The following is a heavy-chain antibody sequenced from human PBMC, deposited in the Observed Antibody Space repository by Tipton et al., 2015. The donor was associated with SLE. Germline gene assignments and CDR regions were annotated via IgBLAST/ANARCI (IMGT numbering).Heavy chain of an antibody. CDR2: IYYSGTT. Sequence: TLSLTCTVSGGSISSSSDYRGWIRQPPGKGLEWIGNIYYSGTTFYNPSLKSRVTISVDTSKNQVSLKVTSVTAADTAIYFCARHDRGRNAYDMWDQG. J-gene: IGHJ3*02. D-gene: IGHD3-16*02. CDR1: GGSISSSSDY. V-gene: IGHV4-39*01. CDR3: ARHDRGRNAYDM.